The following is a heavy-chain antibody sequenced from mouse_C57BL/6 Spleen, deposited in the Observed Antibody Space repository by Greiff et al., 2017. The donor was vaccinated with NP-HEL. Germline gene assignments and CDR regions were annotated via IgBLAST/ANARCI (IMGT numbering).Heavy chain of an antibody. CDR2: ISDGGSYT. D-gene: IGHD2-13*01. CDR3: ARGRDYIWYFDV. Sequence: EVMLVESGGGLVKPGGSLKLSCAASGFTFSSYAMSWVRQTPEKRLEWVATISDGGSYTYYPDNVKGRFTISRDNAKNNLYLQMSHLKSEDTAMYYCARGRDYIWYFDVWGTGTTVTVSS. V-gene: IGHV5-4*03. J-gene: IGHJ1*03. CDR1: GFTFSSYA.